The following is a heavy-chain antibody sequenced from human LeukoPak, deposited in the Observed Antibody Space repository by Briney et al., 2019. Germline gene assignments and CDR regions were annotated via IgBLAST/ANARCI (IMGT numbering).Heavy chain of an antibody. CDR1: GFTFSHYA. V-gene: IGHV3-23*01. J-gene: IGHJ4*02. CDR3: TRSLNYFTSGTSRRDFDS. CDR2: IKDGDDGP. D-gene: IGHD3-10*01. Sequence: QPGGSLRLSCTASGFTFSHYAMIWVRQTPGKGLEWVSAIKDGDDGPYYADSVKGRFTISRDNSKNTLFLQMNNLRAEDTALYYCTRSLNYFTSGTSRRDFDSWGQGTLVTVSS.